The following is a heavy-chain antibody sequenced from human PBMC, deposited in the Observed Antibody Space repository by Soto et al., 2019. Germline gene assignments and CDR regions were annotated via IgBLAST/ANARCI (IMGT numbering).Heavy chain of an antibody. CDR1: GFTFADYS. D-gene: IGHD3-10*01. J-gene: IGHJ4*01. CDR3: SRLWRWKTYYFDN. CDR2: IRSKTYGATT. Sequence: LRLSCSSSGFTFADYSLSLFRQAPGWRLEWVGLIRSKTYGATTEYAASGNGRFTIARDDSKSIDYLQMNSPKTDDTAGYYCSRLWRWKTYYFDNWCHGTLVTVSS. V-gene: IGHV3-49*03.